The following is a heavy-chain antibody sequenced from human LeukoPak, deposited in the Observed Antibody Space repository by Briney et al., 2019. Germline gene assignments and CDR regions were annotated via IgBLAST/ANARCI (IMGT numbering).Heavy chain of an antibody. J-gene: IGHJ4*02. CDR2: IAASGTT. CDR3: ARFPYFEGFDY. V-gene: IGHV4-4*08. CDR1: GGSISGFY. Sequence: SETLSLTCTVSGGSISGFYWNWIRQPPGKGLEFIGYIAASGTTKHNPSLKSRVTLSMDTSKNQFSLKLRSVTAADTAVYFCARFPYFEGFDYWGQGTQVIVSS. D-gene: IGHD3-9*01.